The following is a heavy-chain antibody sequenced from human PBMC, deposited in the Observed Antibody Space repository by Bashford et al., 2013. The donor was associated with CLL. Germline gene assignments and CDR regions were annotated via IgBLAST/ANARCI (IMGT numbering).Heavy chain of an antibody. CDR3: ARGPMIVVVINPGEPYYYYYYGMDV. D-gene: IGHD3-22*01. V-gene: IGHV4-34*01. J-gene: IGHJ6*02. CDR1: GGSFSDFY. CDR2: INHSGST. Sequence: SETLSLTCAVYGGSFSDFYMSWIRQPPGKGLEWIGEINHSGSTNYNPSLKSRVTISVDTSKNQFSLKLSSVTAADTAVYYCARGPMIVVVINPGEPYYYYYYGMDVWGQGTTVTVSS.